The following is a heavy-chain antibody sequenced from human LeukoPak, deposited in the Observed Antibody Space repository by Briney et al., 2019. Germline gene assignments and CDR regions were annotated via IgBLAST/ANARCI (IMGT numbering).Heavy chain of an antibody. J-gene: IGHJ3*02. CDR1: GGSISSYY. CDR2: IYTSGST. V-gene: IGHV4-4*07. Sequence: SETLSLTCTVSGGSISSYYWSWIRQPAGKGLEWIGRIYTSGSTNYNPSLKSRLTISLDTSKRQFSLKLSSVAAADTAVYYCVAYGGFRAFDIWGQGAMVAVS. CDR3: VAYGGFRAFDI. D-gene: IGHD4-23*01.